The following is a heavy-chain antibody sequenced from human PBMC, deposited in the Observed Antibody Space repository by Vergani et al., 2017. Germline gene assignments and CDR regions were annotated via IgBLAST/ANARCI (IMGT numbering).Heavy chain of an antibody. CDR3: ATPLWFGELSHLTPGVLDLQN. V-gene: IGHV1-69-2*01. CDR2: VDPEDGET. Sequence: EVQLVQSGAEVKKPGATVKISCKVSGYTFTDYYMHWVQQAPGKGLEWMGLVDPEDGETIYAEKFQGRVTITADTSTDTAYMELSSLRSEDTAVYYCATPLWFGELSHLTPGVLDLQNWGQGTLVTVSS. CDR1: GYTFTDYY. J-gene: IGHJ1*01. D-gene: IGHD3-10*01.